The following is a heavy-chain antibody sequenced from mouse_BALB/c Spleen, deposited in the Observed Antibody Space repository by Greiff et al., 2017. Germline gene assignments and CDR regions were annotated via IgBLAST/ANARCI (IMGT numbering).Heavy chain of an antibody. Sequence: VKLMESGAELVRPGTSVKVSCKASGYAFTNYLIEWVKQRPGQGLEWIGVINPGSGGTNYNEKFKGKATLTADKSSSTAYMQLSSLTSDDSAVYFCARRSMITTVFDYWGQGTTLTVSS. CDR1: GYAFTNYL. V-gene: IGHV1-54*01. CDR3: ARRSMITTVFDY. J-gene: IGHJ2*01. CDR2: INPGSGGT. D-gene: IGHD2-4*01.